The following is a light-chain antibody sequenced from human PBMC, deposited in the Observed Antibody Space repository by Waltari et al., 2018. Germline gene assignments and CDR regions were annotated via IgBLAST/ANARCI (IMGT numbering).Light chain of an antibody. CDR3: QQRSNWPPWT. J-gene: IGKJ1*01. Sequence: DIVLTQSPATLSLSPGDRATLPCRASQSLSNFVAWYQQKPGQAPRLLMYDASNRAPGIPARFSGSGSETDFTLTISSLEPEDVGVYYCQQRSNWPPWTFGPGTKVEIK. CDR1: QSLSNF. CDR2: DAS. V-gene: IGKV3-11*01.